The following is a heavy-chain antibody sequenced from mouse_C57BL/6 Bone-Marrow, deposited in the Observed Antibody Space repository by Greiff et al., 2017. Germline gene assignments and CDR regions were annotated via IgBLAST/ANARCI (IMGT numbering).Heavy chain of an antibody. Sequence: VQLKESGAELARPGASVKLSCKASGYTFTSYGISWVKQRTGQGLEWIGEIYPRSGNTYYNEKFKGKATLTADKSSSTAYMELRSLTSEDSAVYFCARYPIYYGYDRGYWYFDVWGTGTTVTVSS. D-gene: IGHD2-2*01. CDR3: ARYPIYYGYDRGYWYFDV. V-gene: IGHV1-81*01. CDR1: GYTFTSYG. J-gene: IGHJ1*03. CDR2: IYPRSGNT.